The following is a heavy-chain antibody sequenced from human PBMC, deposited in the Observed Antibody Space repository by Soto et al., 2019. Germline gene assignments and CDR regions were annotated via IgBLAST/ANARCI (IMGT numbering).Heavy chain of an antibody. CDR3: AKGGALGLYYFDY. V-gene: IGHV3-33*06. CDR2: IWYDGSNK. J-gene: IGHJ4*02. Sequence: GGTLRLSCAASGFTFSSYGMHWVRQAPGKGLEWVAVIWYDGSNKYYADSVKGRFTISRDNSKNTLYLQMNSLRPEDTAVYYCAKGGALGLYYFDYWGQGTLVTVSS. CDR1: GFTFSSYG. D-gene: IGHD3-10*01.